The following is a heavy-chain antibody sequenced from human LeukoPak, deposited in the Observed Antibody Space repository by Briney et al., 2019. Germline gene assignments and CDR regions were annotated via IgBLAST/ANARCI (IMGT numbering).Heavy chain of an antibody. CDR1: GGSFSGYY. Sequence: PSETLSLTCAVYGGSFSGYYWSWIRQPPGKGLEWIGEINHSGSTNYNPSLKSRVTISVDTSKNQFSLKLSSVTAADTAVYYCQILRRDGGFDYRGQGTLVTVSS. CDR3: QILRRDGGFDY. V-gene: IGHV4-34*01. J-gene: IGHJ4*02. CDR2: INHSGST. D-gene: IGHD4-23*01.